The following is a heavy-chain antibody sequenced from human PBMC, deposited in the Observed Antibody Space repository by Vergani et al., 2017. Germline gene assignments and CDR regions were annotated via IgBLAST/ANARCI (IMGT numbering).Heavy chain of an antibody. D-gene: IGHD4-11*01. Sequence: QVQLQQWGGGLLKPSETLSLTCVVNGGSFTSYHWTWIRQSPGEGLEWVGDIDHTGRPDYNPSRKSRLTMSVDKSRNQFSLTLNSVTATDTAIYFCARVNTETNGHLYYDYYMDVWGQGTAVTVS. V-gene: IGHV4-34*01. CDR1: GGSFTSYH. J-gene: IGHJ6*03. CDR3: ARVNTETNGHLYYDYYMDV. CDR2: IDHTGRP.